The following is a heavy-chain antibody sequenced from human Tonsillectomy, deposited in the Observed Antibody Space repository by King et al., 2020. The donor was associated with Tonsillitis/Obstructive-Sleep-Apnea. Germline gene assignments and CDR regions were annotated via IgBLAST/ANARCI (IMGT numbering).Heavy chain of an antibody. CDR2: INPSGGST. CDR1: GYTFTSYY. J-gene: IGHJ4*02. Sequence: QLVQSGAEVKKPGASVKVSCKASGYTFTSYYMHWVRQAPGQGLEWMGIINPSGGSTSYAQKVQGRVTMTRDTSTSTVYMGLSSLRSEDTAVYYCARAPGGGSYDDYWGQGTLVTVSS. V-gene: IGHV1-46*01. CDR3: ARAPGGGSYDDY. D-gene: IGHD1-26*01.